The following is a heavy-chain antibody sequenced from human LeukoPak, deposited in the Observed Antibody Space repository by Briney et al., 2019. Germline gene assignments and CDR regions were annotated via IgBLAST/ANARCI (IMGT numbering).Heavy chain of an antibody. J-gene: IGHJ4*02. V-gene: IGHV4-38-2*02. CDR3: ARSWFSTGPADY. Sequence: SETLSLTCTVSGYSISSGYYWGWIRQPPGKGLEWIGSIFHSGSTYYNPSLKSRVTISVDTSKNQFSLKLTSVTAADTAVYYCARSWFSTGPADYWGQGTLVTVSS. D-gene: IGHD6-13*01. CDR2: IFHSGST. CDR1: GYSISSGYY.